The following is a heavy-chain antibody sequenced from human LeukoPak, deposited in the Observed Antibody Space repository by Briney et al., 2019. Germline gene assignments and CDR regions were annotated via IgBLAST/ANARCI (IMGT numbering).Heavy chain of an antibody. CDR3: ASARYSYGSNYYYYGMDV. CDR2: MNPNSGNT. V-gene: IGHV1-8*01. D-gene: IGHD5-18*01. Sequence: ASVKVSCKASGYTFTSYDINWVRQATGQGLEWMGWMNPNSGNTGYAQKFQGRVTMTRDTSISTAYMELSRLRSDDTAVYYCASARYSYGSNYYYYGMDVWGQGTTVTVSS. CDR1: GYTFTSYD. J-gene: IGHJ6*02.